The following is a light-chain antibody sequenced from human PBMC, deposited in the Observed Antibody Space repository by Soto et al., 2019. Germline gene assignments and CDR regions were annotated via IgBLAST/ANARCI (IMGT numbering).Light chain of an antibody. V-gene: IGLV2-8*01. CDR3: SSYAGSNNPPMV. J-gene: IGLJ2*01. CDR1: SSDVGGYNY. CDR2: EVS. Sequence: QSVLTQPPSASGSPGQSVTISCTGTSSDVGGYNYVSWYQQHPGKAPKLMIYEVSKRPSGVPDRFSGSKSGNTASLTVSGLQAEDEADYYCSSYAGSNNPPMVFGGGTKVTVL.